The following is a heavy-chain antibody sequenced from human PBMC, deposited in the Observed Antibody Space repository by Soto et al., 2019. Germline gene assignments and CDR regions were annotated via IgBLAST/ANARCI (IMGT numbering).Heavy chain of an antibody. D-gene: IGHD3-3*01. CDR1: GGSFSGYY. CDR3: ARGPLYQRPRGFFDY. Sequence: SETLSLTCAVYGGSFSGYYWSWIRQPPGKGLEWIGEINHSGSTNYNPSLKSRVTISVDTSKNQFSLKLSSVTAADTAVYYCARGPLYQRPRGFFDYWGQGTLVPVSS. CDR2: INHSGST. J-gene: IGHJ4*02. V-gene: IGHV4-34*01.